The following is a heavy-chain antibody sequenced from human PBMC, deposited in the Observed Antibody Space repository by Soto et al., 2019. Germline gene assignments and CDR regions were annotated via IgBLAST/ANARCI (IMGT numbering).Heavy chain of an antibody. CDR3: ARFDSSGYYYFDY. Sequence: SETLSLTCTVPGGSISSYSWSWIRQPPGKGLEWIGYIYHSGSTYYNPSLKSRVTISVDRSKNQFSLKLSSVTAADTAVYYCARFDSSGYYYFDYWGQGTLVTVSS. CDR1: GGSISSYS. V-gene: IGHV4-30-2*01. J-gene: IGHJ4*02. CDR2: IYHSGST. D-gene: IGHD3-22*01.